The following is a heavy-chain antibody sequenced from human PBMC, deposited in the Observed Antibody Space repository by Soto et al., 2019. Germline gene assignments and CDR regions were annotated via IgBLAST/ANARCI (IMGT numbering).Heavy chain of an antibody. D-gene: IGHD3-3*01. V-gene: IGHV1-46*01. CDR2: ISPSGGST. Sequence: ASVKVSCKASGYTFTSYYMHWVRQAPGQGLEWMGIISPSGGSTSYAQKFQGRVTMTRDTSTSTVYMELSSLRSEDTAVYYCARDNFWSGYVNWFDPWGQGTLVTVPS. CDR1: GYTFTSYY. J-gene: IGHJ5*02. CDR3: ARDNFWSGYVNWFDP.